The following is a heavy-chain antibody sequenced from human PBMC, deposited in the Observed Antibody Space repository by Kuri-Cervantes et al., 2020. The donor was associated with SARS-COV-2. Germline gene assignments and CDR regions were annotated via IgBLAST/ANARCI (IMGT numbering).Heavy chain of an antibody. CDR3: ARVPSIIMVRGANSYGMDV. CDR2: INSDGSST. CDR1: GFTFSSYW. V-gene: IGHV3-74*01. J-gene: IGHJ6*02. Sequence: GGSLRLSCAASGFTFSSYWMHWVRQAPGKGLVWVSRINSDGSSTSYADSVKGRFTISRDNAKNTLYLQMNSLRAEDTAVYYCARVPSIIMVRGANSYGMDVWGQGTTVTVSS. D-gene: IGHD3-10*01.